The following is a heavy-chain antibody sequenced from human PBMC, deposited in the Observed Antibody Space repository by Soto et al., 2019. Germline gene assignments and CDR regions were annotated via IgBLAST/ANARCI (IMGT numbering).Heavy chain of an antibody. V-gene: IGHV3-7*01. D-gene: IGHD3-22*01. CDR3: ARDRSGGYYDSSGPGY. Sequence: GGSLRLSCVVSGFTFSSFWMCWIRQAPGKGLEWVANMNQDGSEIAYVDSVKGRFTISRDNSKNTLYLQMNSLRAEDTAVYYCARDRSGGYYDSSGPGYWGQGTLVTVSS. CDR2: MNQDGSEI. J-gene: IGHJ4*02. CDR1: GFTFSSFW.